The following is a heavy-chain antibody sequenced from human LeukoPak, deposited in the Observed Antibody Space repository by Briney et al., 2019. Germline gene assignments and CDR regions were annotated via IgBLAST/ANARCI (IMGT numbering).Heavy chain of an antibody. V-gene: IGHV3-15*01. Sequence: GGSLRLSCAASGFTFSNAWMSWVRQAPGKGLEWVGRIKSKTGGGTTDYAAPVKGRFTISRDDSKNTLYLQMNSLKTEDTAVYYCTTDSVVVTLTPIDYWGQGTLVTVSS. CDR3: TTDSVVVTLTPIDY. J-gene: IGHJ4*02. CDR1: GFTFSNAW. CDR2: IKSKTGGGTT. D-gene: IGHD3-22*01.